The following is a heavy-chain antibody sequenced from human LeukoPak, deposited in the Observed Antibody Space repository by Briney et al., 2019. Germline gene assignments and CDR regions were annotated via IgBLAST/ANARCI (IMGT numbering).Heavy chain of an antibody. V-gene: IGHV1-2*02. Sequence: ASVTVSCKASGYTFTGYYMHWVRQAPGQGLEWMGWINPNSGATNYAQKFQGRVTMTRDTSINTAYMELRRLRSDDTAVYYCAREPTSGSYYGTFDPWGQGTLVTVSS. CDR1: GYTFTGYY. CDR3: AREPTSGSYYGTFDP. J-gene: IGHJ5*02. CDR2: INPNSGAT. D-gene: IGHD1-26*01.